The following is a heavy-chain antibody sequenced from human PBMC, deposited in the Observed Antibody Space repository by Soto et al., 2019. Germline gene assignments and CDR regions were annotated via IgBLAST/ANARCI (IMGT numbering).Heavy chain of an antibody. Sequence: EVQLVESGGGLVRPGGSLRLSCAASGFGFNSYSMSWVRQAPGKGLEWISSISSGSGGIYYADSVRGRFTISRDNAENTLYLQLSSLRAEDTAVYYCAGRYCSNGVCPLDCWGQGTLVTVSS. CDR1: GFGFNSYS. CDR2: ISSGSGGI. D-gene: IGHD2-8*01. CDR3: AGRYCSNGVCPLDC. J-gene: IGHJ4*02. V-gene: IGHV3-21*06.